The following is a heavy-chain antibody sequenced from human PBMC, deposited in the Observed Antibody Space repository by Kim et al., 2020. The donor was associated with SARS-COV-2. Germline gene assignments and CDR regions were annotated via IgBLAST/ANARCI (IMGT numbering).Heavy chain of an antibody. D-gene: IGHD1-26*01. J-gene: IGHJ6*02. CDR3: ARDVWAGELHGGMDV. Sequence: SETLSLTCTVSGYSISSGYYWGWIRQPPGKGLEWIGSIYHSGSTYYNPSLKSRVTISVDTSKNQFSLKLSSVTAADTAVYYCARDVWAGELHGGMDVWGQGTTVTVSS. CDR2: IYHSGST. V-gene: IGHV4-38-2*02. CDR1: GYSISSGYY.